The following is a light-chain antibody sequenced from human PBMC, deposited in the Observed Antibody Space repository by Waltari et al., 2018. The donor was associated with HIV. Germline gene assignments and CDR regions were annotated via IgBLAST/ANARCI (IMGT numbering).Light chain of an antibody. Sequence: EIVLTQSPGTLSLSHGERATFSCRASQSVSSSYLAWYQQKPGQAPRLLIYGASSRATGIPDRFSGSGSGTDFTLTISRLEPEDFAVYYCQQYGSPPYTFGQGTKLEIK. V-gene: IGKV3-20*01. CDR3: QQYGSPPYT. CDR2: GAS. J-gene: IGKJ2*01. CDR1: QSVSSSY.